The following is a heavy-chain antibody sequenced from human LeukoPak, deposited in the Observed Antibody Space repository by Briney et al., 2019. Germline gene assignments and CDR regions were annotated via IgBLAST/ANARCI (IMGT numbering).Heavy chain of an antibody. V-gene: IGHV3-23*01. CDR2: ISVSGSST. Sequence: GGSLRLSCAASGCTFSSYAMSWVRQAPGKGLEWVSSISVSGSSTSYADSVKGRFTISRDNSKNTLFLQMNSLRAEDTAVYYCAKLRVTAAVSYWGQGTLVTVSS. D-gene: IGHD6-13*01. CDR1: GCTFSSYA. CDR3: AKLRVTAAVSY. J-gene: IGHJ4*02.